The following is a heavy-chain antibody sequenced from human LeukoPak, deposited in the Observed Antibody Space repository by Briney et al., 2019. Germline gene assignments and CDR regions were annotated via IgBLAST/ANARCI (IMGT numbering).Heavy chain of an antibody. J-gene: IGHJ4*02. Sequence: SETLSLTCAVYGVSFSGYYWSWIRQPPGKGLEWIGEINHSGSTNYNPSLKSRVTISVDTSKNQFSLKLSSVTAADTAVYYCARGVDAGVSPFDYWGQGTLVTVSS. V-gene: IGHV4-34*01. CDR3: ARGVDAGVSPFDY. CDR2: INHSGST. CDR1: GVSFSGYY. D-gene: IGHD6-13*01.